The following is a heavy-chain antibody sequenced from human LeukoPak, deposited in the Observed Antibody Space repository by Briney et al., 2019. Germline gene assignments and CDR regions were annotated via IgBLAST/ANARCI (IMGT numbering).Heavy chain of an antibody. CDR1: GDSISTSSYF. CDR3: ARSYYYDYRQIDY. CDR2: IYYSGST. Sequence: SETLSLTCTVSGDSISTSSYFWGWIRQPPGKGLDWLGSIYYSGSTYYNPSLKSRVTISVDTSKNQFSLNLYSVTAADTAVFYCARSYYYDYRQIDYWGQGTLVTVSS. V-gene: IGHV4-39*01. D-gene: IGHD3-22*01. J-gene: IGHJ4*02.